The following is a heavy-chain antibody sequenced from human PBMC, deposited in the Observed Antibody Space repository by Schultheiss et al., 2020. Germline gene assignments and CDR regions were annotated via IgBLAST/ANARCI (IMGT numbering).Heavy chain of an antibody. D-gene: IGHD4-17*01. V-gene: IGHV5-10-1*01. CDR3: AVFGGDYGDPQIDY. J-gene: IGHJ4*02. Sequence: GESLKISCKGSGYSFTSYWISWVRQMPGKGLEYMGRIDPSDSYADYSPSFQGHVTISADKSISTAYLQWSSLKASDTAMYYCAVFGGDYGDPQIDYWGQGTLVTVS. CDR2: IDPSDSYA. CDR1: GYSFTSYW.